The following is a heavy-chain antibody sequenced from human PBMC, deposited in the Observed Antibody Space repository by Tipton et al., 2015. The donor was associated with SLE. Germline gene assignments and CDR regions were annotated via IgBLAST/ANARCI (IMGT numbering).Heavy chain of an antibody. Sequence: TLSLTCTVSGVSVTIIQHYWSWVRQSAEGRRQWIGRIYASGSINYNPSLDSRLTISLATSKNQFSLRLTSVTAADTAVYYCTRDQASDTLAFFDSWGRGTRVTVSS. V-gene: IGHV4-61*02. J-gene: IGHJ4*02. CDR3: TRDQASDTLAFFDS. D-gene: IGHD2-2*02. CDR2: IYASGSI. CDR1: GVSVTIIQHY.